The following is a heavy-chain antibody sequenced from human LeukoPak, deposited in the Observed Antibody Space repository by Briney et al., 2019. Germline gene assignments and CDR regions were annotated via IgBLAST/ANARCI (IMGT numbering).Heavy chain of an antibody. J-gene: IGHJ5*02. D-gene: IGHD3-10*01. CDR2: IYSSGST. CDR3: ARADPNASGYFYRFNWFDP. CDR1: GGSISSYY. V-gene: IGHV4-59*01. Sequence: SETLSLTCTVSGGSISSYYWNWVRQPPGKGLEWIGNIYSSGSTDYNPSLKSRVAISLDTSKFQFSLRLNSVTAADTAVYYCARADPNASGYFYRFNWFDPWGQGTLVTVSS.